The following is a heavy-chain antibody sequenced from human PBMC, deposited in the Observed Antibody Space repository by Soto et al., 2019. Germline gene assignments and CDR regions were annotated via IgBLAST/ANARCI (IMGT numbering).Heavy chain of an antibody. Sequence: EVQLVESGGGLVQPGGSLRLSCAASGFTFSGYWMSWVRQAPGKGLEWVANIKQDGSEQFYVDSVKGRFTISRANAKNSLYLHMSSMRAVVTAVYYCAREAVWCQGTTVTVSS. CDR2: IKQDGSEQ. V-gene: IGHV3-7*05. J-gene: IGHJ6*02. CDR1: GFTFSGYW. CDR3: AREAV.